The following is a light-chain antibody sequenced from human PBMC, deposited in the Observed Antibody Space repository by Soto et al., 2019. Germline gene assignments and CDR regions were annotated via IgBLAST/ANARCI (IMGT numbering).Light chain of an antibody. CDR3: QQRSNWPPRIT. CDR2: DAS. Sequence: EIVLTQSPATLSLSPGERATLSCRASQSVSSYLAWYQQKPGQAPRLLIYDASNRSTVLPARFSGSGSGTDFTLHISGLEPEDFAVYYCQQRSNWPPRITFGQGTRLEIK. J-gene: IGKJ5*01. CDR1: QSVSSY. V-gene: IGKV3-11*01.